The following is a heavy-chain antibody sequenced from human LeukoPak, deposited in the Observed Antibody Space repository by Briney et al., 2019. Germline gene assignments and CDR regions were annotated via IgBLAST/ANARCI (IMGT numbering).Heavy chain of an antibody. CDR1: GYTFTSYD. CDR2: MNPNSGNT. Sequence: ASVKVSCKASGYTFTSYDINWVRQATGQGLEWMGWMNPNSGNTGYAQKFQGRGTITRNTSISTAYMELRSMRSEDTAVYYCARVAGETTVTTRPRDYYYMDVWGKGTTVTVSS. V-gene: IGHV1-8*03. D-gene: IGHD4-17*01. CDR3: ARVAGETTVTTRPRDYYYMDV. J-gene: IGHJ6*03.